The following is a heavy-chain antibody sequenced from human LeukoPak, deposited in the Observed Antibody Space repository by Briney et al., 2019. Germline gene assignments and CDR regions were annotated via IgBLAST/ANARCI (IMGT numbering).Heavy chain of an antibody. D-gene: IGHD3-22*01. CDR1: GFTFSSYG. Sequence: GGSLRLSCAASGFTFSSYGMHWVRQAPGKGLEWVAVISYDGSNKYYADSVKGRFTISRDNSKNTPYLQMNSLRAEDTAVYYCAKESYYDSSGYFGDAFDIWGQGTMVTVSS. V-gene: IGHV3-30*18. CDR2: ISYDGSNK. CDR3: AKESYYDSSGYFGDAFDI. J-gene: IGHJ3*02.